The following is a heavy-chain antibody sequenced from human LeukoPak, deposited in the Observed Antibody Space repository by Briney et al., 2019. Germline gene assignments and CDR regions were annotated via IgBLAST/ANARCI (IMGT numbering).Heavy chain of an antibody. V-gene: IGHV3-11*04. CDR1: GFIFSDAW. J-gene: IGHJ4*02. CDR3: ARDIVNGPFVTSLES. D-gene: IGHD2-8*01. Sequence: AGGSLRLSCAASGFIFSDAWMSWIRQVPGKGLEWVSHISSDGNTEYYADSVRVRFTMSRDNAKNSLDLHMNSLRTEDTAVYYCARDIVNGPFVTSLESWGQGALVTVSS. CDR2: ISSDGNTE.